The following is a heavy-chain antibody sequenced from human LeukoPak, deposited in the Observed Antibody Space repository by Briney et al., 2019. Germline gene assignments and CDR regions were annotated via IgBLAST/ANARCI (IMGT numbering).Heavy chain of an antibody. CDR1: GFTFTKYW. CDR3: ARDTRGESDY. Sequence: GDSLRLSCAASGFTFTKYWMTWVRQAPGKGLEWVSYISSTSSNIYYADSLKGRFTISRDNAKNSLYLQMNSLRAEDTAVYYCARDTRGESDYWGQGTLVTVSS. V-gene: IGHV3-48*04. J-gene: IGHJ4*02. CDR2: ISSTSSNI. D-gene: IGHD2-2*01.